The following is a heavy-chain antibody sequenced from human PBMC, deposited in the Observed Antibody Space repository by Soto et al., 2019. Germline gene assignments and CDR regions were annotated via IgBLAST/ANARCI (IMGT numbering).Heavy chain of an antibody. D-gene: IGHD5-12*01. Sequence: QVQLRESGPGLVKPSETLSLTCTVSGGSVSSGSYYWSWIRQPPGKGLEWIGYIYSSGSTSYNPSLKRRVTSSVDTAKNQFSLKLSSVTAAETAVYYCARGGDGYHSWGQGTLVTVSS. CDR3: ARGGDGYHS. CDR1: GGSVSSGSYY. J-gene: IGHJ4*02. V-gene: IGHV4-61*01. CDR2: IYSSGST.